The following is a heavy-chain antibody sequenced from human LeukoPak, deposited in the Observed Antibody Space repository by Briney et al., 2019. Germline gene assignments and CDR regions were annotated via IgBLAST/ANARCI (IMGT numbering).Heavy chain of an antibody. V-gene: IGHV4-59*01. CDR1: GGSISSYY. J-gene: IGHJ4*02. Sequence: SETLSLIYTVSGGSISSYYWSWIRPPPGKGLEWIGFIYYSGSTHYKPSLKSRGTISVDTSKNQYSLKLSSVTAADTAVYYCARSSESYDSSGYYSYYFDYWGQGTLVTVSS. CDR2: IYYSGST. CDR3: ARSSESYDSSGYYSYYFDY. D-gene: IGHD3-22*01.